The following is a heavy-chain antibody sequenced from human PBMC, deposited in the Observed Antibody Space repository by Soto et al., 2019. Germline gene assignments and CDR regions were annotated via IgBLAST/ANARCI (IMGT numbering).Heavy chain of an antibody. J-gene: IGHJ6*03. CDR3: ARGAGVYYYMDA. D-gene: IGHD3-10*01. Sequence: EVQLVESGGGVVQPVGSLRLSFAASGVTFSSYWMHWVRQVPGKGMVWVSRLYTDGSRPSYAESVKGRFTISSDNAKNTLYLPLDRLRAEDTAVYYCARGAGVYYYMDAWGKGTTVTFSS. CDR1: GVTFSSYW. CDR2: LYTDGSRP. V-gene: IGHV3-74*01.